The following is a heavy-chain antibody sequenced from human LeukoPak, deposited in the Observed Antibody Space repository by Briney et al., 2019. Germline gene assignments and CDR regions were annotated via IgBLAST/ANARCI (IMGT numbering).Heavy chain of an antibody. Sequence: GGSLRLSCAASGFTFDDYAMHWVRQAPGKGLEWVSGISWNSGSIGYADSVKGRFTISRDNAKNSLYLQMNSLRAEDTALYYCAKDTFIVVAGTAFYGMDVWGQGTTVTVSS. V-gene: IGHV3-9*01. J-gene: IGHJ6*02. CDR1: GFTFDDYA. D-gene: IGHD6-19*01. CDR2: ISWNSGSI. CDR3: AKDTFIVVAGTAFYGMDV.